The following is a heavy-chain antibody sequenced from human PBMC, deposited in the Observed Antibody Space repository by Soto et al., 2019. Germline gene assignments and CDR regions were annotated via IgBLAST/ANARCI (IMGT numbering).Heavy chain of an antibody. CDR2: IYYSGST. J-gene: IGHJ4*02. Sequence: QVQLQESGPGLVKPSETLSLTCTVSGGSVSSGSYYWSWIRQPPGKGLEWIGYIYYSGSTNYNPSPKSRVTISVDTSTNQFSLKLSSVTDADTAVYYCARGYSDFAYWGQGTLVTVSS. CDR3: ARGYSDFAY. CDR1: GGSVSSGSYY. V-gene: IGHV4-61*01. D-gene: IGHD1-20*01.